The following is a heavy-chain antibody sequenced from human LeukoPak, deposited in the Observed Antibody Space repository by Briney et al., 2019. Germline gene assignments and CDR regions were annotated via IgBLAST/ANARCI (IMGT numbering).Heavy chain of an antibody. CDR2: ISYDGSNK. J-gene: IGHJ6*02. CDR3: AKEEPAAIVSGMDV. CDR1: GFTFSSYG. Sequence: GGSLRLSCAASGFTFSSYGMYWVRQAPGRGLEWVAVISYDGSNKYYADSVKGRFTISRDNSKNTLYLQMNSLRAEDTAVYYCAKEEPAAIVSGMDVWGQGTTVTVSS. D-gene: IGHD2-2*01. V-gene: IGHV3-30*18.